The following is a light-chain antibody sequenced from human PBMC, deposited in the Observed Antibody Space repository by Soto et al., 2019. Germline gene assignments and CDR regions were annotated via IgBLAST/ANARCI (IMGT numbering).Light chain of an antibody. Sequence: AQVPGTPSFLSGEKATLSWRASQSVSDKLAWYQQKPGQAPRLLIYHASARATGIPARFSGSGSGTEFTLTIRGLQSEDFAVYYCQQYNNWPPWTFGQGTKVDIK. V-gene: IGKV3-15*01. J-gene: IGKJ1*01. CDR2: HAS. CDR3: QQYNNWPPWT. CDR1: QSVSDK.